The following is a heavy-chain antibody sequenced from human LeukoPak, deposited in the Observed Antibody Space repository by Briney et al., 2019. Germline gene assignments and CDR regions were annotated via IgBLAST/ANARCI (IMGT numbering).Heavy chain of an antibody. CDR2: IYPGDSDT. J-gene: IGHJ4*02. Sequence: GGSLRLSCKGSGYSITSYWIGWVRQMPGKGLEWMGIIYPGDSDTRYSPSFQGQVTISADKSISTAYLQWSSLKASDTSMYYCARTVEMATIVGYFDYWGRGTLVTVSS. CDR1: GYSITSYW. D-gene: IGHD5-24*01. CDR3: ARTVEMATIVGYFDY. V-gene: IGHV5-51*01.